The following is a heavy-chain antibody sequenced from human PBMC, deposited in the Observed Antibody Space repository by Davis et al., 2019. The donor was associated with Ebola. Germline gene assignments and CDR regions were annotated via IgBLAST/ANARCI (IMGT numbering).Heavy chain of an antibody. D-gene: IGHD4-17*01. V-gene: IGHV3-23*01. CDR3: AKGSLYGSRSITAGMDV. J-gene: IGHJ6*02. Sequence: PGGSLRLSCAASGFTFSSYAMTWVRQAPGKGPEWVSGISGSGGSSYYADSVKGRFTFSRDNSKNTLYLQMNSLRAEDTAVYYCAKGSLYGSRSITAGMDVWGQGTTVTVSS. CDR2: ISGSGGSS. CDR1: GFTFSSYA.